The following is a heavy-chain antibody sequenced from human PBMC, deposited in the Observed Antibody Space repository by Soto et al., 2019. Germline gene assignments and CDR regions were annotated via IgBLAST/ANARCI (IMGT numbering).Heavy chain of an antibody. CDR2: IYYSGST. Sequence: SETLSLTCSVSGGSVSSGSYYWSWIRQPPGKGLEWIGYIYYSGSTNYNSSLKSRVTMSVDTSKNQFSLKLSSVTAADTAVYYCARDCDKAYYGMDVWGQGTTVTVSS. J-gene: IGHJ6*02. CDR3: ARDCDKAYYGMDV. V-gene: IGHV4-61*01. CDR1: GGSVSSGSYY. D-gene: IGHD3-9*01.